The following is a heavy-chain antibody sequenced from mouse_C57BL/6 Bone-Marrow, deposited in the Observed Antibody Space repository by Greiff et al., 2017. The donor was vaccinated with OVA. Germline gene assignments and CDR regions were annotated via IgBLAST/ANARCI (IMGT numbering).Heavy chain of an antibody. CDR3: ARWMYCYDGFDY. CDR1: GYTFTSYG. Sequence: QVQLKESGAELARPGASVKLSCKASGYTFTSYGISWVKQRTGQGLEWIGEIYPRSGDTYYNAKFKGKATLTADKSSSTAYMELRSLTSEDSAVYFCARWMYCYDGFDYWGQGTAVTVSA. V-gene: IGHV1-81*01. D-gene: IGHD2-2*01. CDR2: IYPRSGDT. J-gene: IGHJ4*01.